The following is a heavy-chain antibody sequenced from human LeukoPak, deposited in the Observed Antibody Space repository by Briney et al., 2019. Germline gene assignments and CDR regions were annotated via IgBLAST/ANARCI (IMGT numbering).Heavy chain of an antibody. CDR2: IYYSGST. CDR1: GGSISSSSYY. Sequence: SETLSLTCTVSGGSISSSSYYWGWIRQPPGKGLEWIGSIYYSGSTYYNPSLKSRVTISVDTSKNQFSLKLSSVTAADTAVYYCARDHTPADYQLLRYYGSGSLMLSAFDIWGQGTMVTVSS. CDR3: ARDHTPADYQLLRYYGSGSLMLSAFDI. J-gene: IGHJ3*02. V-gene: IGHV4-39*07. D-gene: IGHD3-10*01.